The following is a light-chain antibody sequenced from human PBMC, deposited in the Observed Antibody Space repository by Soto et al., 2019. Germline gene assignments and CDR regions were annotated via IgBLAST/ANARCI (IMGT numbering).Light chain of an antibody. CDR1: KSISSY. V-gene: IGKV1-39*01. J-gene: IGKJ2*01. CDR2: AAS. Sequence: DIQMTQSPSSLSASVGDRVTITCRASKSISSYLNWYQQKPGKAPKLLIYAASSLQSGVPSRFSGSGSGTDFTLNISSLHPEDFATYYCQQSYSTPPYTFGQGTQLEIK. CDR3: QQSYSTPPYT.